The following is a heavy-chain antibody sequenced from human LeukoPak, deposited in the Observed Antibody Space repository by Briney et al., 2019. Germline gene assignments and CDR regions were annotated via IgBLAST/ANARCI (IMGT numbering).Heavy chain of an antibody. CDR3: ARDQHCSSTTCARGYFFDY. CDR2: ISAYNGNT. V-gene: IGHV1-18*01. Sequence: ASVKVSCKASGYSFTSYGISWVRQAPGQGLEWMGRISAYNGNTDYAQKFQGRVTMTTDTSTSTAYMELRSLRSDDTAVYYCARDQHCSSTTCARGYFFDYWGQGTLVTVSS. D-gene: IGHD2-2*01. CDR1: GYSFTSYG. J-gene: IGHJ4*02.